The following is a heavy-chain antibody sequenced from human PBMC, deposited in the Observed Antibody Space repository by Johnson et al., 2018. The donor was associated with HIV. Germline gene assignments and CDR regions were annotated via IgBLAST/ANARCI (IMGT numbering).Heavy chain of an antibody. J-gene: IGHJ3*02. D-gene: IGHD4-17*01. CDR3: AKGADYADYEGAFDI. Sequence: VQLVESGGGVVQPGRSLRLSCAASGFTFSSYAMHWVRRAPGKGLEWVAVISYDGSNKYYADSVKGRFTISRDNSKNTLYLQMNSLRVEDTAVYYCAKGADYADYEGAFDIWGQGTMVTVSS. CDR2: ISYDGSNK. CDR1: GFTFSSYA. V-gene: IGHV3-30*14.